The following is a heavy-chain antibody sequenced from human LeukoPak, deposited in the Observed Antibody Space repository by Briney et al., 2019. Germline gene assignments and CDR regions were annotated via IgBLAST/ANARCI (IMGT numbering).Heavy chain of an antibody. V-gene: IGHV3-53*01. CDR2: LYTGGTT. CDR3: ARGLSSGFYYFDY. J-gene: IGHJ4*02. Sequence: GGSLRLSCVASGFTDSTTYMNWVRQAPGKGLEWVSVLYTGGTTYYADSVKGRFTISRDNSKNTLYLQMNSLRAEDTAMYYCARGLSSGFYYFDYWGQGILVTVSS. CDR1: GFTDSTTY. D-gene: IGHD3-22*01.